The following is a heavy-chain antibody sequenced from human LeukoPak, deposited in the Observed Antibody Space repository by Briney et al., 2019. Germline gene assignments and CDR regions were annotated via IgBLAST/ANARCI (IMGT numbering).Heavy chain of an antibody. Sequence: SETLSLTCAVYGGSFSGYYWSWIRQPPGKGLEWIGEINHSGSTNYNPSLKSRVTISVDTSKNQFSLKLSSVTAADTAVYYCARGRFGGTYYYDSSGYYSPSDYWGQETLVTVSS. V-gene: IGHV4-34*01. J-gene: IGHJ4*02. CDR2: INHSGST. CDR1: GGSFSGYY. CDR3: ARGRFGGTYYYDSSGYYSPSDY. D-gene: IGHD3-22*01.